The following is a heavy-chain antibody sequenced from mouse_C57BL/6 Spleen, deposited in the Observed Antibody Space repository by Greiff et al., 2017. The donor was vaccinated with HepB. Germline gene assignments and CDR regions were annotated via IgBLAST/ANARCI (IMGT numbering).Heavy chain of an antibody. CDR3: AREGWDYAMYY. CDR2: IHPNSGST. D-gene: IGHD2-3*01. Sequence: QVQLQQPGAELVKPGASVKLSCKASGYTFTSYWMHWVKQRPGQGLEWIGMIHPNSGSTNYNEKFKSKATLTVDKSSSTAYMQLSSLTSEDSAVYYCAREGWDYAMYYWGHGTSVTVSS. J-gene: IGHJ4*01. CDR1: GYTFTSYW. V-gene: IGHV1-64*01.